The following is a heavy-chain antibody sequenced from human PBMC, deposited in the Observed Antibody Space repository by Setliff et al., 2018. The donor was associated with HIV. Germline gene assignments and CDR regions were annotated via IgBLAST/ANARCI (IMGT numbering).Heavy chain of an antibody. D-gene: IGHD6-6*01. CDR1: GFSFGSYT. V-gene: IGHV3-33*08. Sequence: GGSLRLSCAASGFSFGSYTMHWVRQAPGKGLEWLAVIWFDGSNRYYADSVKGRFTISRDNSKNTLYLQMNSLRAEDTAVYYCARDNVAVRDWYFDYWGQGTLVTVSS. CDR2: IWFDGSNR. J-gene: IGHJ4*02. CDR3: ARDNVAVRDWYFDY.